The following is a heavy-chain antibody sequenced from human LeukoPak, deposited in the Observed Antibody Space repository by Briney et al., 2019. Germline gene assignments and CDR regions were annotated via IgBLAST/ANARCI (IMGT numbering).Heavy chain of an antibody. D-gene: IGHD1-14*01. CDR1: GFTFSNAW. CDR2: IKSKTDGDTT. CDR3: TTDPGHRLGY. J-gene: IGHJ4*02. Sequence: GGSLRLSCAASGFTFSNAWMIWLRQAPGGGREWVGHIKSKTDGDTTDYAAPVKGRLTISRDDSKNTLYLQMNSLKTEDTAVYYCTTDPGHRLGYWGQGTLVTVSS. V-gene: IGHV3-15*01.